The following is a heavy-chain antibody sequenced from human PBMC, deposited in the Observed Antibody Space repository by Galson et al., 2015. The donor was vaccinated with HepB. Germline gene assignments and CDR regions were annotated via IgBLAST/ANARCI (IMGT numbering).Heavy chain of an antibody. D-gene: IGHD2-15*01. CDR3: ARDLRVLDGLTTESDAFDI. Sequence: SVKVSCKASGYTFTNYGITWVRQAPGEGLEWMGWISGYNGNTDYAQNLQGRVTMTTDTSTSTAYMELRSLRSDDTAVYYCARDLRVLDGLTTESDAFDIWGQGTMVTVSS. V-gene: IGHV1-18*01. CDR1: GYTFTNYG. CDR2: ISGYNGNT. J-gene: IGHJ3*02.